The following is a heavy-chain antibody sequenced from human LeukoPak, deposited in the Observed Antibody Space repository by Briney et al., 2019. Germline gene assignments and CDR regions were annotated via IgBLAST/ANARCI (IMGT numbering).Heavy chain of an antibody. D-gene: IGHD3-10*01. CDR1: GGSISSYY. V-gene: IGHV4-59*12. CDR2: IYYSGST. CDR3: ASNVITMVRGVPDY. J-gene: IGHJ4*02. Sequence: SETLSLTCTVSGGSISSYYWSWIRQPPGKGLEWIGYIYYSGSTNCNPSLKSRVTISVDRSKNQFSLKLSSVTAADTAVYYCASNVITMVRGVPDYWGQGTLVAVSS.